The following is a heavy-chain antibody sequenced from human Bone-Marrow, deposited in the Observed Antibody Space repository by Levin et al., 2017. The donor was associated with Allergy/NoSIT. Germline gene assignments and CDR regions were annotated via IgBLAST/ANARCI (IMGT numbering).Heavy chain of an antibody. CDR2: IYSGTT. J-gene: IGHJ5*02. Sequence: SETLSLSCNVSGTSISGSYWSWIRQPPGKGLEWIGHIYSGTTNYNPSLKSRVTISEDTSKNQFSLILTSVTAADTAVYYCVRDGYGSGSYGWFDPWGQGTQVTVAS. V-gene: IGHV4-59*01. CDR3: VRDGYGSGSYGWFDP. D-gene: IGHD3-10*01. CDR1: GTSISGSY.